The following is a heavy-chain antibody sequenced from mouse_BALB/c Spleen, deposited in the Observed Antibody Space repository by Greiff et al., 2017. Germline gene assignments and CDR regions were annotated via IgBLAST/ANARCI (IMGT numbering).Heavy chain of an antibody. CDR2: IDPENGDT. Sequence: EVQLQQSGAELVRSGASVKLSCTASGFNIKDYYMHWVKQRPEQGLEWIGWIDPENGDTEYAPKFQGKATMTADTSSNTAYLQLSSLTSEDTAVYYCNIYYYRSRVYFDYWGQGTTLTVSS. J-gene: IGHJ2*01. D-gene: IGHD1-1*01. V-gene: IGHV14-4*02. CDR1: GFNIKDYY. CDR3: NIYYYRSRVYFDY.